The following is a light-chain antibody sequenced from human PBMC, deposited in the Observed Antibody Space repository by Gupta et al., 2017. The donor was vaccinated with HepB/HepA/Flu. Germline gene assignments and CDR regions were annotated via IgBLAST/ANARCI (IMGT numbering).Light chain of an antibody. CDR1: SSNIGNDN. J-gene: IGLJ1*01. CDR3: VGWDGSLSGYV. CDR2: KND. V-gene: IGLV1-47*01. Sequence: QSVLIQPPSASGPPGQRVTISCSGSSSNIGNDNVYWYQQLPETAPNLLIYKNDQRPSGVSARFSGSKSGTSASLAISGLRAEDEADYYCVGWDGSLSGYVFGTGIKVTVL.